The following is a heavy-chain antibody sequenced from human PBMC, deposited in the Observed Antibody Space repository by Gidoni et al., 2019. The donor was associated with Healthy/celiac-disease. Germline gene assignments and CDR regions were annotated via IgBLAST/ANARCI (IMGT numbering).Heavy chain of an antibody. CDR3: ARGWSRESQGYFDY. CDR1: GGSISSGGYY. D-gene: IGHD3-10*01. CDR2: IYSSGST. V-gene: IGHV4-31*03. J-gene: IGHJ4*02. Sequence: QVQLQESGPGLVKPSPTLSLTCTVSGGSISSGGYYWSWIRQHPGKGLEWIGYIYSSGSTYYNPSLKSRVTISVDTSKNQFSLKLSSVTAADTAVYYCARGWSRESQGYFDYWGQGTLVTVSS.